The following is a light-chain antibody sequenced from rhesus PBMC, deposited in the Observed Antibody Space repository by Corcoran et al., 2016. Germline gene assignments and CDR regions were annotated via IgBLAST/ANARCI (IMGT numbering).Light chain of an antibody. CDR1: QGISSY. V-gene: IGKV1-38*01. Sequence: DIQLTQSPSSLSASVGDRVPITCRASQGISSYLAWYQQKSGKAPKLLIYDASNLQSGVPSRFSGSGSGTEFTLTISSLQPEDFATYYCQQRNSYPLTFGGGTKVEIK. CDR2: DAS. J-gene: IGKJ4*01. CDR3: QQRNSYPLT.